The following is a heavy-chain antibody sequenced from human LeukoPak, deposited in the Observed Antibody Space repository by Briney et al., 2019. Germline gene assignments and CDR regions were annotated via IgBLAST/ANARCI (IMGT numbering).Heavy chain of an antibody. Sequence: SETLSLTCTVSGGFLSSYYCSWIRQPPGEGLEWVGEINHSGSTNYNPSLTSRVTISVDTSKNQFSLKLSSVTAADTAVYYCARHDLYCDILTGYYAPWFDPWGQGTLVTVSS. CDR1: GGFLSSYY. J-gene: IGHJ5*02. CDR3: ARHDLYCDILTGYYAPWFDP. D-gene: IGHD3-9*01. V-gene: IGHV4-34*01. CDR2: INHSGST.